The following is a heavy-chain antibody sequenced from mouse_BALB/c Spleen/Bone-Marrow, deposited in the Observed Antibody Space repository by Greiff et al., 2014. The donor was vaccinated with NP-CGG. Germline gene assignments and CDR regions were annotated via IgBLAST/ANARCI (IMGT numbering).Heavy chain of an antibody. J-gene: IGHJ1*01. D-gene: IGHD1-1*01. V-gene: IGHV5-9-2*01. Sequence: LVESGGGLVKPGGSLKLSCAASGFTFSSYGMSWVRQTPEKRLEWVATISGGGSYTYFSDSVKGRFTISRDNAKNNLNLQMSSLRSEDTALYYCARSFGSSYWYFDVWGAGTTVTVAS. CDR2: ISGGGSYT. CDR3: ARSFGSSYWYFDV. CDR1: GFTFSSYG.